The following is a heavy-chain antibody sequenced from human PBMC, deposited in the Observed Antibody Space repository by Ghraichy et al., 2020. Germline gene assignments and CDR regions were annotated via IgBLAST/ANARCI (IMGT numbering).Heavy chain of an antibody. V-gene: IGHV3-15*01. CDR1: GFTFSNAW. CDR2: IKSKTDGGTT. Sequence: GGSLRLSCAASGFTFSNAWMSGVRQAPGKGLEWVGRIKSKTDGGTTDYAAPVKGRFSISRDDSKNTLFLQMNSLKTEDTAVYYCTRDAPATYYFDYWGQGALVTVSS. J-gene: IGHJ4*02. D-gene: IGHD6-25*01. CDR3: TRDAPATYYFDY.